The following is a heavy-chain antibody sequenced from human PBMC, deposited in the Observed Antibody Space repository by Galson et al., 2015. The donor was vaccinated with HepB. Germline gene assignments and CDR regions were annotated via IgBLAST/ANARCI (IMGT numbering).Heavy chain of an antibody. J-gene: IGHJ4*02. V-gene: IGHV5-51*01. CDR2: IYPGDSET. CDR3: ARHGEGQWNFDY. Sequence: QSGAEVKKPGESLKISCKGSGYSFTRNWIGWVRQMPEKGLEWMGIIYPGDSETRYSPSFQGQVTISADKSISTAYLEWSSLKASDTAVYYCARHGEGQWNFDYWGPGTLVTVSS. CDR1: GYSFTRNW. D-gene: IGHD6-19*01.